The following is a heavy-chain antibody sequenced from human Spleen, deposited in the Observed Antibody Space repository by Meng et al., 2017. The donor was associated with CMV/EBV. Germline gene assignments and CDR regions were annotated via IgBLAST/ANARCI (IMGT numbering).Heavy chain of an antibody. CDR3: AKAVLATCSGVFCYHFDY. Sequence: GESLKISCAASGFTFNNYAMSWVRQAPGKGLEWASTFSGGMDTTYYADSVKGRFTISRDNSKNTLSLQMNSLRAEDTAIYYCAKAVLATCSGVFCYHFDYWGQGTLVTVSS. V-gene: IGHV3-23*01. D-gene: IGHD2-15*01. CDR1: GFTFNNYA. J-gene: IGHJ4*02. CDR2: FSGGMDTT.